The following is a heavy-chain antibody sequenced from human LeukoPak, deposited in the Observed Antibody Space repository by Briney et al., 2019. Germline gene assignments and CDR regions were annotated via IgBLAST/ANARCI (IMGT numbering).Heavy chain of an antibody. CDR2: IIPIFGTA. Sequence: SVKVSCKASGGTFSSYAISWVRQAPGQGLEWMGGIIPIFGTANYAQKFQGRVTITTDESTSTAYMELSSLRSEDTAVYYCARSYYDSIGYYGMGYNWFDPWGQGTLVTVSS. CDR3: ARSYYDSIGYYGMGYNWFDP. J-gene: IGHJ5*02. V-gene: IGHV1-69*05. CDR1: GGTFSSYA. D-gene: IGHD3-22*01.